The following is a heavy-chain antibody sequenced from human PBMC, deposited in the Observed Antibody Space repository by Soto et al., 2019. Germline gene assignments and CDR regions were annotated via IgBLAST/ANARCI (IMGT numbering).Heavy chain of an antibody. V-gene: IGHV3-23*01. CDR1: GFTFSSYA. CDR3: AKDISSSWYFGSGFDY. CDR2: ISGSGGST. J-gene: IGHJ4*02. D-gene: IGHD6-13*01. Sequence: GESLKISCAASGFTFSSYAMSWVRQAPGKGLEWVSAISGSGGSTYYADSVKGRFTISRDNSKNTLYLQMNSLRAEDTAVYYCAKDISSSWYFGSGFDYWGQGTLVTVSS.